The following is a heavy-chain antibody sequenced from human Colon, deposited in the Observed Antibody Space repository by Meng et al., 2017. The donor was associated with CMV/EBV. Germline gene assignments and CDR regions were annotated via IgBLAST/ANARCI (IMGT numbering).Heavy chain of an antibody. CDR3: ARGEVGYCSRTSCYTAWRAPYYYYYGMDV. D-gene: IGHD2-2*02. V-gene: IGHV4-34*01. CDR1: GGSSSGYY. J-gene: IGHJ6*02. CDR2: INHSGST. Sequence: SETLSPTCAVYGGSSSGYYWSWVSQLTGKGLGWIGEINHSGSTNYNPALKSRFTISVDTSKNQFSLKLRSVTAADTAVYYYARGEVGYCSRTSCYTAWRAPYYYYYGMDVWGQGTTVTVSS.